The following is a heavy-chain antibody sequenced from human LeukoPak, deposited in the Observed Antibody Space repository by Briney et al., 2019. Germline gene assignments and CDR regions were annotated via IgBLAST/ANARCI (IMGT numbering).Heavy chain of an antibody. CDR1: GGSISSYY. D-gene: IGHD5-18*01. Sequence: SETLSLTCTVSGGSISSYYWSWIRQPPGKGLEWIGYIYYSGSTNYNPSLKSRVTISVDTSKNQFSLKLSSVTAADTAVYYCAKEKVYGYSYGSWFDPWGQGTLVTVSS. J-gene: IGHJ5*02. V-gene: IGHV4-59*01. CDR3: AKEKVYGYSYGSWFDP. CDR2: IYYSGST.